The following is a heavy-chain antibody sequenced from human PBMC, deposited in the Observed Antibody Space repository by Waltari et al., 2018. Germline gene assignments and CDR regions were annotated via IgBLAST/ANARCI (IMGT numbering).Heavy chain of an antibody. D-gene: IGHD2-2*01. CDR1: GFTFSRYW. CDR2: IKQDGSEK. Sequence: EVQLVESGGGLVQPGGSLRLSCAASGFTFSRYWMSWVRQAPGKGLELVANIKQDGSEKYYVDSVKGRFTISRDNVKNSVYLQMNSLRVEDTAVYYCARDCSRSSCYADYWGQGTLVTVSS. V-gene: IGHV3-7*01. CDR3: ARDCSRSSCYADY. J-gene: IGHJ4*02.